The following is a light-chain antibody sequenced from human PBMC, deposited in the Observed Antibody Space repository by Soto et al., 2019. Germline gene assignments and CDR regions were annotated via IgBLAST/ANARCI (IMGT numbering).Light chain of an antibody. CDR1: RGISSW. J-gene: IGKJ4*01. Sequence: DIQMTQSPSYVSASVGDRVIITCRASRGISSWLAWYQQRPGKAPNLLIYGASTLQTGVPSRFSGSGSGTDVTLTITNLQTEDFTTYYCQQSNSVPLRFGGGTKEEIK. CDR2: GAS. CDR3: QQSNSVPLR. V-gene: IGKV1-12*01.